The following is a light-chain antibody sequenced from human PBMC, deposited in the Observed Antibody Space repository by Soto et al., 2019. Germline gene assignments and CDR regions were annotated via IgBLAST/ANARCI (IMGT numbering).Light chain of an antibody. Sequence: QAVVTQEPSFSVSPGGTVTLTCGLSSGSVSTNYHPSWYQQTPGQAPRTLIYSTNTRSSGVPDRFSGSILGNKAALTITGAQAYDESDYYCVFYLGSGISVFGGGTKLTVL. CDR2: STN. CDR3: VFYLGSGISV. V-gene: IGLV8-61*01. CDR1: SGSVSTNYH. J-gene: IGLJ2*01.